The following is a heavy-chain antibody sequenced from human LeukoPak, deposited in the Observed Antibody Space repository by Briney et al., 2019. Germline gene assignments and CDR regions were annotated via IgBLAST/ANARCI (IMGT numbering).Heavy chain of an antibody. D-gene: IGHD5-18*01. CDR2: IKGDGSST. J-gene: IGHJ4*02. V-gene: IGHV3-74*01. CDR3: VRDGHSFGHDFDY. CDR1: GFTFSSYW. Sequence: GGSLRLSCAASGFTFSSYWMHWVRHTPGKGLVWVSRIKGDGSSTSYADSVKGRFTISRDNAKNTLYLQMNSLRAEDTAVYYCVRDGHSFGHDFDYWGQGTLVTVSS.